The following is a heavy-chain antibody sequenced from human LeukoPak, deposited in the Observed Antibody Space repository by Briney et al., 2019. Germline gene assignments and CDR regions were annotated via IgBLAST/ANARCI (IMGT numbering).Heavy chain of an antibody. D-gene: IGHD2-2*01. J-gene: IGHJ5*02. V-gene: IGHV3-33*01. CDR1: GFTFSSYG. CDR2: IWYDGSNK. CDR3: ARVACSSTSCPKNGDWFDP. Sequence: GRSLRLSCAASGFTFSSYGMHWVRQAPGKGLEWVAVIWYDGSNKYYADSVKGRFTISRDNSKNTLYLQMNSLRAEDTAVYYCARVACSSTSCPKNGDWFDPWGQGTLVTVSS.